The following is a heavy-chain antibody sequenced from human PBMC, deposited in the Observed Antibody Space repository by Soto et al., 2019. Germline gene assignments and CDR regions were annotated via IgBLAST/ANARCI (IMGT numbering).Heavy chain of an antibody. CDR1: GFTFTGYA. D-gene: IGHD5-12*01. Sequence: EVQLLESGGGLVQPGGSLRLSCADSGFTFTGYAMNWVRQAPGKGLEWVSTISGSGAATHYADSVRGRFTVSRDDSKSTLYLQMDSLRAEDTAIYYCANSLGGSIVAASYWGQGTLVTVSS. CDR3: ANSLGGSIVAASY. CDR2: ISGSGAAT. V-gene: IGHV3-23*01. J-gene: IGHJ4*02.